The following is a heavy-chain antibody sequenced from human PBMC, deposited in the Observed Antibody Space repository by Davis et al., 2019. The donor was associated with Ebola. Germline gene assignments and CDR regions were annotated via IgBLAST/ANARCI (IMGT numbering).Heavy chain of an antibody. J-gene: IGHJ4*02. V-gene: IGHV3-74*01. CDR2: INNDGSIT. CDR3: ARLAVAGKGHFDY. CDR1: GFTFSSSW. D-gene: IGHD6-19*01. Sequence: PGGSLRLSCAASGFTFSSSWMHWVRQAPGKGLVWVSLINNDGSITTYADSVKGRFTISRDNAKNTLYLQMNTLRAEDTAVYYCARLAVAGKGHFDYWGQGTLVTVSS.